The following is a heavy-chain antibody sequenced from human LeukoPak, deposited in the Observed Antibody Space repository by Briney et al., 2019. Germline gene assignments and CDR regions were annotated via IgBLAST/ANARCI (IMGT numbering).Heavy chain of an antibody. CDR2: INPSDGWT. V-gene: IGHV1-46*02. CDR1: GYTFNTYY. J-gene: IGHJ4*02. Sequence: ASVKVSCKASGYTFNTYYIHWVRQAPGQGLEWLPIINPSDGWTNYSQKFKGRVAVTGDTSTSTVYMELSRLRSDDTAVYYCARDDRIEDGIAFEYWGQGTLVTVSP. D-gene: IGHD6-13*01. CDR3: ARDDRIEDGIAFEY.